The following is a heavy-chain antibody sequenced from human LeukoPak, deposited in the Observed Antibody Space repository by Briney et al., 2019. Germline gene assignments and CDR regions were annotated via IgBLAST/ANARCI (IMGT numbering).Heavy chain of an antibody. V-gene: IGHV3-48*03. J-gene: IGHJ4*02. Sequence: GGSLRLSCAASGFTFSSYEMHWVRQAPGKGLEWVSYISGSGRTINHADSVKGRFTISRDNAKNSLYLQMSSLRAEDTAVYYCARDSHYSSSSNNAFDYWGRGTLVTVSS. D-gene: IGHD6-6*01. CDR1: GFTFSSYE. CDR2: ISGSGRTI. CDR3: ARDSHYSSSSNNAFDY.